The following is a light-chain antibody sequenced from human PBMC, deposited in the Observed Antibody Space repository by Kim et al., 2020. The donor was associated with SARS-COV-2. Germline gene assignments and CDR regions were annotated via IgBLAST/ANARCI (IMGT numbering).Light chain of an antibody. CDR1: RGSIASNY. Sequence: GKTVTISGTGSRGSIASNYVQWYQQRPGSAPTTVIYEDNQRPSGVPDRFSGSIDSSANSASLTISGLKTEDEADYYCQSYDSSNQVFGGGTQLTVL. J-gene: IGLJ3*02. CDR3: QSYDSSNQV. V-gene: IGLV6-57*02. CDR2: EDN.